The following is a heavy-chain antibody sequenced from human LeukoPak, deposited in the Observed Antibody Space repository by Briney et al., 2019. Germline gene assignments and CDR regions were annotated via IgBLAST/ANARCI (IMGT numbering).Heavy chain of an antibody. CDR1: GYTLTELS. V-gene: IGHV1-24*01. Sequence: GASVKVSCKVFGYTLTELSMHWVRQAPGKGLEWMGGFDPEDGETIYAQKFQGRVTMTEDTSTDTAYMELSSLRSEDTAVYYCATLYRIAAAGQNYYYGMDVWGQGTTVTVSS. CDR2: FDPEDGET. J-gene: IGHJ6*02. CDR3: ATLYRIAAAGQNYYYGMDV. D-gene: IGHD6-13*01.